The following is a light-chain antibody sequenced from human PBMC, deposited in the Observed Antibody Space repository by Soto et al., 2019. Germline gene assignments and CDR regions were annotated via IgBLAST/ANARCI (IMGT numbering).Light chain of an antibody. Sequence: DIQMTQSPSSLSASVGDRVTITCRAIQGVSAYLLWYQQRQGTAPKLLIYAASKLLSGFPSRFRGSGSGTTFNLDSSSLQPEDFATYYCEQSYKTPHTFGQGTQLET. J-gene: IGKJ2*01. CDR1: QGVSAY. V-gene: IGKV1-39*01. CDR3: EQSYKTPHT. CDR2: AAS.